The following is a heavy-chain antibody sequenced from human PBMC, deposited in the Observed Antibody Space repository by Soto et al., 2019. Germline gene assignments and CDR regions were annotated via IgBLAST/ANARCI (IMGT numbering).Heavy chain of an antibody. CDR3: AKPQKLQYSRSSLHYFYHGMDV. D-gene: IGHD6-6*01. J-gene: IGHJ6*02. V-gene: IGHV3-30*18. CDR1: GFPLRTYA. Sequence: QVQLVESGGAVVQPGRSLRLSCVASGFPLRTYAMHWVRQAPGKGLEWVAVISYDGSNEYYADSMKGRFAISKDNSKNTLYLQMNSLRREDTATYYCAKPQKLQYSRSSLHYFYHGMDVWGQGTTVTVSS. CDR2: ISYDGSNE.